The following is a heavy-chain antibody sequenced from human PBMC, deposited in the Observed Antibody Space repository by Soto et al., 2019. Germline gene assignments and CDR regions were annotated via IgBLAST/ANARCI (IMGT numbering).Heavy chain of an antibody. V-gene: IGHV4-34*01. CDR2: INHSGST. CDR3: ARARRKTYSSGWYSYYYGMDV. Sequence: PSETLSLTCAVYGGSFGGYYWSWIRQPPGKGLEWIGEINHSGSTNYNPSLKSRVTISVDTSKNQFSLKLSSVTAADTAVYYCARARRKTYSSGWYSYYYGMDVWGQGTTVTVSS. D-gene: IGHD6-19*01. CDR1: GGSFGGYY. J-gene: IGHJ6*02.